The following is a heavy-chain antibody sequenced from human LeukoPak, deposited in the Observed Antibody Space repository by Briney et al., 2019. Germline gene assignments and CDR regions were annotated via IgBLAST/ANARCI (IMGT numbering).Heavy chain of an antibody. V-gene: IGHV3-53*05. J-gene: IGHJ6*03. CDR2: IYSGGTT. CDR1: GFTVSGNY. D-gene: IGHD3-10*01. CDR3: AKVAKLPSITMIRGVRVHQYMDV. Sequence: GGSLRLSCAVSGFTVSGNYMSWVRQAPGKGPEWVSLIYSGGTTYYADSVKGRFTISRDNSKNTLYVQMNSLRAEDTAVYYCAKVAKLPSITMIRGVRVHQYMDVWGKGTTVTISS.